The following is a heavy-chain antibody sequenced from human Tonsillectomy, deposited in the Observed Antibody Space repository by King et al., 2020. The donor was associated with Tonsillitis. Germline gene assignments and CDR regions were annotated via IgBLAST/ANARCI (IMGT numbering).Heavy chain of an antibody. CDR2: IYHSGST. J-gene: IGHJ4*02. CDR1: GSFVSSGYY. Sequence: VQLQESGPGLVKPSETLSLTCAVSGSFVSSGYYWGWIRQPPGKGLEWIGSIYHSGSTYYNPSLKSRVTISVDTSKNQFSRKLHSVTAADTAVYYCAQSGLYSGYDLGKYYFDYWGQGTLVTVSS. D-gene: IGHD5-12*01. CDR3: AQSGLYSGYDLGKYYFDY. V-gene: IGHV4-38-2*01.